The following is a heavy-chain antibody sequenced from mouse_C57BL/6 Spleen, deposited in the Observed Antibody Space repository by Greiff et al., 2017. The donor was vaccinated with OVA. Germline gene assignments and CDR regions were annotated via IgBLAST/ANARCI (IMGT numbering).Heavy chain of an antibody. CDR3: APYYSNYAWYFDV. Sequence: QVQLQQPGAELVKPGASVKLSCKASRYTFTSYWMHWVKQRPGQGLEWIGMIHPNSGSTNYNEKFKSKATLTVDKSSSTAYMQLSSLTSEDSAVYYCAPYYSNYAWYFDVWGTGTTVTVSS. CDR2: IHPNSGST. J-gene: IGHJ1*03. D-gene: IGHD2-5*01. CDR1: RYTFTSYW. V-gene: IGHV1-64*01.